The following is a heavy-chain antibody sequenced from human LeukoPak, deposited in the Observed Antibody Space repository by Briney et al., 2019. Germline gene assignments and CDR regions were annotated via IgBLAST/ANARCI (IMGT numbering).Heavy chain of an antibody. V-gene: IGHV4-39*01. CDR1: GGSISSNSFY. Sequence: SETLSLTCSVSGGSISSNSFYWGWIRQPPGKGLEWIGSIYYSGSTFYNSSLESRVSLSVDMSKNQLSLKLTSMTAADTAVYYCARQGADYFYYYIDVWGEGTAVAVSS. J-gene: IGHJ6*03. D-gene: IGHD3-16*01. CDR3: ARQGADYFYYYIDV. CDR2: IYYSGST.